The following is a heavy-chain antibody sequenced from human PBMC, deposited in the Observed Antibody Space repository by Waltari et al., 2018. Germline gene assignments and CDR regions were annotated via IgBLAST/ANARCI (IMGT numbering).Heavy chain of an antibody. CDR1: GFTFSSYW. J-gene: IGHJ4*02. CDR2: IKQDGSEK. D-gene: IGHD2-15*01. V-gene: IGHV3-7*01. Sequence: EVQLVESGGGLVQPRGSLRLSCAASGFTFSSYWMSWVRQAPGKGLEWVANIKQDGSEKYYVDSVKGLFTISRDNAKNSLYLQMNSLRAEDTAVYYCARDPPMVVTGGFDYWGQGTLVTVSS. CDR3: ARDPPMVVTGGFDY.